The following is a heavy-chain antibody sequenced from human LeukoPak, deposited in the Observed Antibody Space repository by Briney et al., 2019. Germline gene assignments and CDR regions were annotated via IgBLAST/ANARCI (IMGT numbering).Heavy chain of an antibody. V-gene: IGHV4-34*01. J-gene: IGHJ4*02. CDR2: INDSGST. Sequence: SETLSLTCAVYGGSFSGYYWSWIRQPPGKGLEWIGEINDSGSTNYNPSLKSRVTISVDTSKNQFSLKLSSVTAADTAVYYCARGFLEWLPYFFDYWGQGTLVTVSS. CDR1: GGSFSGYY. CDR3: ARGFLEWLPYFFDY. D-gene: IGHD3-3*01.